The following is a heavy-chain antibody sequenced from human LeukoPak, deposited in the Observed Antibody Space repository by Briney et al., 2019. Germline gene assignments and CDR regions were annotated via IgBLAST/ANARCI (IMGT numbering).Heavy chain of an antibody. CDR1: GYTFTSYA. J-gene: IGHJ4*02. CDR3: ASYSGYEYYFDY. V-gene: IGHV1-3*01. D-gene: IGHD5-12*01. Sequence: ASVKVSCKASGYTFTSYAMHWVRQAPGQRLEWMGWINAGNGNTKYSQEFQGRVTITRDTSASTAYMELSSLRSEDTAVYYCASYSGYEYYFDYWGQGTLVTVSS. CDR2: INAGNGNT.